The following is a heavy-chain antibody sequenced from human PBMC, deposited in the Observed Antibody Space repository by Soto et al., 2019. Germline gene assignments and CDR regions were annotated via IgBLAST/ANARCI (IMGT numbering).Heavy chain of an antibody. Sequence: ASVKVSCKASGYTFTGYYMHWVRQAPGQGLEWLGWINPNSGGTNYGQKFQGWVTMTRDTSISTAYMELSRLRSDDTAVYYCASSYCSGGSCYPWGQGTMVTVSS. CDR3: ASSYCSGGSCYP. CDR1: GYTFTGYY. V-gene: IGHV1-2*04. D-gene: IGHD2-15*01. CDR2: INPNSGGT. J-gene: IGHJ3*01.